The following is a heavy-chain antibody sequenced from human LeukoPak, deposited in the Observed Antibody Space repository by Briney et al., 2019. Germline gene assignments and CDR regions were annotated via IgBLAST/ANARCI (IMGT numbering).Heavy chain of an antibody. CDR1: GFSFSSYG. CDR2: ITGSGGNT. D-gene: IGHD3-22*01. Sequence: GGSQRLSCAASGFSFSSYGMSWVRQGPGKGLEWVSTITGSGGNTDYADSVKGRFTISRDNSKNTLYLQMHSLRAEDTAVYYCALDWYDSSGYGTFDYWGQGTLVTVSS. CDR3: ALDWYDSSGYGTFDY. V-gene: IGHV3-23*01. J-gene: IGHJ4*02.